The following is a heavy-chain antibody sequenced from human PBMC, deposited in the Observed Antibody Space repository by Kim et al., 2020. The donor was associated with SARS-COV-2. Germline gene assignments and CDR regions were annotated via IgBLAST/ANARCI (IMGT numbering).Heavy chain of an antibody. V-gene: IGHV1-46*01. J-gene: IGHJ4*02. CDR3: ARGAFDLGEPEKNFDY. CDR1: GYTFTSYY. D-gene: IGHD3-16*01. Sequence: ASVKVSCKASGYTFTSYYMHWVRQAPGQGLEWMGIINPSGGSTSYAQKFQGRVTMTRDTSTSTVYMELSSLRSEDTAVYYCARGAFDLGEPEKNFDYWGQGTLVTVSS. CDR2: INPSGGST.